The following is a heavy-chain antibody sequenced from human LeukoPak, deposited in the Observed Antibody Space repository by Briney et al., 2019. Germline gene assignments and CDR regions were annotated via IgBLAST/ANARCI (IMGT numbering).Heavy chain of an antibody. V-gene: IGHV3-43*01. CDR1: GFTFDDYT. D-gene: IGHD3-10*01. J-gene: IGHJ4*02. CDR3: AKNYYASGSYDY. CDR2: ISWDGGST. Sequence: GGSLRLSCAASGFTFDDYTMHWVRQAPGKGLEWVSLISWDGGSTYYADSVKGRFTISRDNSKNTLYLQMNSLRVEDTAVYYCAKNYYASGSYDYWGQGTLVTVSS.